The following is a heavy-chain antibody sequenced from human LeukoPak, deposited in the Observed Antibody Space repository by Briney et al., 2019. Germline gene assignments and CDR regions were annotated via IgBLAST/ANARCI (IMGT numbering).Heavy chain of an antibody. V-gene: IGHV3-9*03. CDR3: AKGASEILWFGELSR. D-gene: IGHD3-10*01. CDR1: GFTFDDYA. CDR2: ISWNSGSI. J-gene: IGHJ4*02. Sequence: PGGSLRLSCAASGFTFDDYAMHWVRQAPGKGLEWVSGISWNSGSIGYADSVKGRFTISRDNAKNPLYLQMNSLRAEDMALYYCAKGASEILWFGELSRWGQGTLVTVSS.